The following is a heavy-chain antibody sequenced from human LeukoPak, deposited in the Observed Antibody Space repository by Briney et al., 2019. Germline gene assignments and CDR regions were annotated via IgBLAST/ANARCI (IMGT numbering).Heavy chain of an antibody. Sequence: PGGSLRLSCAASGFTFSSYEMNWVRQAPGKGLEWVSYISSSGSTIYYADSVKGRFTISRDNAKNSLYLQMNSLRAEDTALYYCARGGTYYDFWSGSGPYYMDVWGKGTTVTVSS. CDR1: GFTFSSYE. CDR3: ARGGTYYDFWSGSGPYYMDV. V-gene: IGHV3-48*03. CDR2: ISSSGSTI. J-gene: IGHJ6*03. D-gene: IGHD3-3*01.